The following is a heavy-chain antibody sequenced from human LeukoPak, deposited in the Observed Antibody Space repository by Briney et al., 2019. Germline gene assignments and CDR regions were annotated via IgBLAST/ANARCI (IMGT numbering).Heavy chain of an antibody. V-gene: IGHV4-61*02. CDR1: GASISGGSYY. CDR2: IYTTGST. CDR3: AREGGRSYYYDSSGYYNY. D-gene: IGHD3-22*01. J-gene: IGHJ4*02. Sequence: PSETVSLTCTASGASISGGSYYWSWIRQPAGKGLEWIGRIYTTGSTNYNPSLNSRVTISVDTSKNQFSLKLSSVTAADTAVYYCAREGGRSYYYDSSGYYNYWGQGTLVTVSS.